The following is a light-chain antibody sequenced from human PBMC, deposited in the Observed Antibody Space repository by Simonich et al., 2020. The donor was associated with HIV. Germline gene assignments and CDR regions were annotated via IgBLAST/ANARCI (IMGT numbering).Light chain of an antibody. V-gene: IGLV3-10*01. J-gene: IGLJ2*01. Sequence: SYELTQPPSVSVSPGQTARITCSGDALPKKYAYWYQQKSGQAPVLVIDEDSKRPSGIHESFSGSSSGTMATLTISGAQVEDEADYYCYSTDSSGNHRVFGGGTKLTVL. CDR2: EDS. CDR3: YSTDSSGNHRV. CDR1: ALPKKY.